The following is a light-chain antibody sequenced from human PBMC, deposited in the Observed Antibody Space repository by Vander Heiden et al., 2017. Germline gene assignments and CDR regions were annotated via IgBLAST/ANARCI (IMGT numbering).Light chain of an antibody. CDR2: SND. Sequence: QSVLTQPPSASGTPGQRVTISCSGSSSNIGSYPVNWYQQLPGTAPKLLIYSNDQGPLGVPDRFSGSKSGTSASLAISGLQSEDEADYYCAAWDDSLNGPVFGGGTKLTVL. CDR1: SSNIGSYP. J-gene: IGLJ2*01. CDR3: AAWDDSLNGPV. V-gene: IGLV1-44*01.